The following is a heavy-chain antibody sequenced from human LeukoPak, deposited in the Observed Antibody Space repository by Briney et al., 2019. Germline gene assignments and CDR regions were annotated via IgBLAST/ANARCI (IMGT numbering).Heavy chain of an antibody. CDR3: ARDLPNLWFGELDTMTDDY. J-gene: IGHJ4*02. V-gene: IGHV1-46*01. D-gene: IGHD3-10*01. Sequence: ASVKVSCKAFGYTFTSNYMHWVRQAPGQGPEWMGVISPSGGSTTYAQKFQGRVTLTRDMSTSTDYLELSSLRSEDTAVYYCARDLPNLWFGELDTMTDDYWGQGTLVTVSS. CDR2: ISPSGGST. CDR1: GYTFTSNY.